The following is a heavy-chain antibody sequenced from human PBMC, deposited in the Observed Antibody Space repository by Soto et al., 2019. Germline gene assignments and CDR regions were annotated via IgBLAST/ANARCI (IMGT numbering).Heavy chain of an antibody. Sequence: QVQLQQSEPGLVKPSQTLSLTCAISGDSVSSSSVTWNWIRQSPSRGLEWLGRTYYRSKWYNDYADSVKSRITINPDTSKNQFSLHLNSVTPEDTAVYHCVRLISNSWLDFWGQGTLVTVSS. D-gene: IGHD1-26*01. CDR2: TYYRSKWYN. CDR1: GDSVSSSSVT. J-gene: IGHJ5*01. CDR3: VRLISNSWLDF. V-gene: IGHV6-1*01.